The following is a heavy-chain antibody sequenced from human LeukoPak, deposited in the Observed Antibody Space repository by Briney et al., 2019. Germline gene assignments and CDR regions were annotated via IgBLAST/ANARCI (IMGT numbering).Heavy chain of an antibody. CDR3: ARGRQVGNTGYYFDY. J-gene: IGHJ4*02. CDR1: GGSINSNY. Sequence: PSETLSLTCTVSGGSINSNYWRWIRQPPEKGLEWIGYISYSGSTNYNPSLKSRVTISLDTSKSQFSLNLNSVTAADTAVYYCARGRQVGNTGYYFDYWGQGTLVTVSS. D-gene: IGHD1-26*01. CDR2: ISYSGST. V-gene: IGHV4-59*01.